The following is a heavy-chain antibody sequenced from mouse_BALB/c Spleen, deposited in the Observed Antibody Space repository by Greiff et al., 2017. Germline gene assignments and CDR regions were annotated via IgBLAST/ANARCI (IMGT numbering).Heavy chain of an antibody. Sequence: EVQLQQSGAELVRSGASVKLSCTASGFNIKDYYMHWVKQRPEQGLEWIGWIDPENGDTEYAPKFQGKATMTADTSSNTAYLQLSSLTSEDTAVYYCNIYGNSYYAMDYWGQGTSVTVSS. V-gene: IGHV14-4*02. D-gene: IGHD2-1*01. CDR3: NIYGNSYYAMDY. CDR2: IDPENGDT. CDR1: GFNIKDYY. J-gene: IGHJ4*01.